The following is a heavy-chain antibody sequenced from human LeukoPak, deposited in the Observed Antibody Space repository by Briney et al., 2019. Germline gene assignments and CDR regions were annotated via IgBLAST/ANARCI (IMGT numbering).Heavy chain of an antibody. J-gene: IGHJ4*02. V-gene: IGHV1-2*02. CDR1: GYTFTGYY. D-gene: IGHD4-23*01. Sequence: ASVKVSCKASGYTFTGYYMHWVRPAPGQGLEWMGWINPNSGGTNYAQKFQGRVTMTRDTSISTAYMELSRLRSDDTAVYYCARSLFRRESGPLQRLTTVVTRIGVFDYWGQGTLVTVSS. CDR2: INPNSGGT. CDR3: ARSLFRRESGPLQRLTTVVTRIGVFDY.